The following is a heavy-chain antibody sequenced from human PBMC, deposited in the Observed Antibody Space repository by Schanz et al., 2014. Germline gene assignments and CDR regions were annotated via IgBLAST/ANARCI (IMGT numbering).Heavy chain of an antibody. CDR3: AKDVVGATYGGGHYFDY. CDR1: GFIFRDYY. CDR2: IVGGGGAT. Sequence: VQLVESGGGLVKPGGSLRLSCSASGFIFRDYYMTWIRQAPGKGLEWVSAIVGGGGATYYAESVKGRFTISRDNSKNTLYLQMNSLRAEDPAVYYCAKDVVGATYGGGHYFDYWGQGTLVTVSS. D-gene: IGHD1-26*01. J-gene: IGHJ4*02. V-gene: IGHV3-23*04.